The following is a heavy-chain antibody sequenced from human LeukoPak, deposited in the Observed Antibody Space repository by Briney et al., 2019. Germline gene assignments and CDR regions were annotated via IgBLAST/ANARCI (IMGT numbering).Heavy chain of an antibody. CDR2: IGLYKGNT. CDR1: GYTFNNYG. CDR3: ARDPSGSYYSANAFDI. V-gene: IGHV1-18*01. Sequence: ASVKVSCKASGYTFNNYGISWVRQAPGQGLEWMGWIGLYKGNTKYAQNFLGRITVTSDTSTSTAYMELRSLRSDDTAVYYCARDPSGSYYSANAFDIWGQGTMVTVSS. D-gene: IGHD1-26*01. J-gene: IGHJ3*02.